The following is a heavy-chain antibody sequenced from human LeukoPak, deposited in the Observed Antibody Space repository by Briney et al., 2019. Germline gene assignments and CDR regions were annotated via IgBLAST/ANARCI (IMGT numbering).Heavy chain of an antibody. Sequence: GGSLRLSCTASGFTFSRHWMHWVRQAPEKGLEWVSCISNDGKNIAYADSVKDRFTISRDNAKNTLYLEINSLGTEDTAVYYCARRPTASAERGMDVWGHGTTVIVSS. J-gene: IGHJ6*02. CDR2: ISNDGKNI. V-gene: IGHV3-74*01. CDR3: ARRPTASAERGMDV. CDR1: GFTFSRHW. D-gene: IGHD6-25*01.